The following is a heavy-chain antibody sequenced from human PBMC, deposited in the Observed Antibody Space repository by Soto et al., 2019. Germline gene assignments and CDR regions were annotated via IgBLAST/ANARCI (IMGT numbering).Heavy chain of an antibody. J-gene: IGHJ4*02. CDR2: MYHSGDS. V-gene: IGHV4-4*02. Sequence: LSLTCAVSGGSISTDNWWSWVRQPPGKGLEWIGEMYHSGDSNFNPSLKSRVTISVDKSKNQFSMQMASVTAADTALYYCTKASASSMLRGVVINWGRGTQVTVSS. D-gene: IGHD3-10*01. CDR1: GGSISTDNW. CDR3: TKASASSMLRGVVIN.